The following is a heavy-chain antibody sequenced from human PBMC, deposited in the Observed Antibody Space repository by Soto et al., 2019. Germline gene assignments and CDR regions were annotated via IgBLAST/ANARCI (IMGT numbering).Heavy chain of an antibody. CDR3: ASLIAVAGTSYFDY. J-gene: IGHJ4*02. V-gene: IGHV4-34*01. Sequence: QVQLQQWGAGLLKPSETLSLTCAVYGGSFSGYYWSWIRQPPGKGLEWIGEINHSGSTNYNPSLKSRVTISVDPSKNQFSLKLSSVTAADTAVYYCASLIAVAGTSYFDYWGQGTLVTVSS. CDR1: GGSFSGYY. D-gene: IGHD6-19*01. CDR2: INHSGST.